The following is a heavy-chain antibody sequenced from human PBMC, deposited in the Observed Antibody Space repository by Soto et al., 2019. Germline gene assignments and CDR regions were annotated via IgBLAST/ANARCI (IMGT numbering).Heavy chain of an antibody. V-gene: IGHV1-18*01. CDR3: ASSLCGGNCYSNFPSDDYYYGMDV. D-gene: IGHD2-21*02. CDR1: GYTFTNYG. J-gene: IGHJ6*02. CDR2: ISAYNGNI. Sequence: QVQLVQSGAEVKKPGASVKVSCKASGYTFTNYGISWVRQAPGQGLEWMGWISAYNGNINYAQKLQSRVTMTTDTSTSPAYMELRSLRSDDTAMYSCASSLCGGNCYSNFPSDDYYYGMDVWGQGTTVTVSS.